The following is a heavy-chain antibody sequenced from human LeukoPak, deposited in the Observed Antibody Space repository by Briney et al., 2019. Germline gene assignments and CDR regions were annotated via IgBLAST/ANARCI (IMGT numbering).Heavy chain of an antibody. J-gene: IGHJ6*02. CDR2: IYTSGST. CDR1: GGSISTYY. CDR3: ARECYRWYVHNYYYYGMDV. D-gene: IGHD6-13*01. V-gene: IGHV4-4*07. Sequence: PSETLSLTCSVSGGSISTYYWSWIRQPAGKGLEWIGRIYTSGSTNYNPSLKSRVTMSVDTSKNQFSLKLSSVTAADTAVYYCARECYRWYVHNYYYYGMDVWGQGTTVTISS.